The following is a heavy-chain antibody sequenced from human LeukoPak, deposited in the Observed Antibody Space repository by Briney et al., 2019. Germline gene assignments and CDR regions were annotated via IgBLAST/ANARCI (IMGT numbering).Heavy chain of an antibody. CDR2: INHSGST. J-gene: IGHJ4*02. CDR1: GGSISSSSYY. D-gene: IGHD6-19*01. CDR3: ARREGSGWPVDY. Sequence: SETLSLTCTVSGGSISSSSYYWGWIRQPPGKGLEWIGEINHSGSTNYNPSLKSRVTISVDTSKNQFSLKLSSVTAADTAVYYCARREGSGWPVDYWGQGTLVTVSS. V-gene: IGHV4-39*07.